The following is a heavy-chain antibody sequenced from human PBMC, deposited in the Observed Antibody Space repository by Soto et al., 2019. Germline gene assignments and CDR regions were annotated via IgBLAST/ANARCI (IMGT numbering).Heavy chain of an antibody. J-gene: IGHJ3*02. CDR1: RFTFSSYS. Sequence: EVQLVESGGGLVKPGGSLRLSCAASRFTFSSYSMNWVRQAPGKGLEWVSSISSSSSYIYYVDSVKGRFTISRDNAKNSLYLQMNSLRAEDTAVYYCARDRLRAVAGTTDIWGQGTMVTVSS. D-gene: IGHD6-19*01. CDR2: ISSSSSYI. CDR3: ARDRLRAVAGTTDI. V-gene: IGHV3-21*01.